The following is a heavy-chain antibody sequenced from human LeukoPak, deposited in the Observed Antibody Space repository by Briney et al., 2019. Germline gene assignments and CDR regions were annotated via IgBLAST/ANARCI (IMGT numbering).Heavy chain of an antibody. Sequence: PGGSLRLSCAASGFTFSSYSMIWVRQASGKGLEWVSSISSTSTYIYYADSVKGRFTISRDNAKNSLNLQMNSLRAEDTAVYYCVRVLGGYCSGTLCAFDIWGQGTMVTVSS. D-gene: IGHD2-2*01. CDR3: VRVLGGYCSGTLCAFDI. J-gene: IGHJ3*02. V-gene: IGHV3-21*01. CDR2: ISSTSTYI. CDR1: GFTFSSYS.